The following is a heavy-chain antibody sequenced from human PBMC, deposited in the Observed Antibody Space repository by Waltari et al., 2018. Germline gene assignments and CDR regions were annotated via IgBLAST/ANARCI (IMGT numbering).Heavy chain of an antibody. J-gene: IGHJ4*02. CDR3: AKCEMYDSGWCAFFRY. CDR1: DFTLSKSD. D-gene: IGHD6-19*01. CDR2: LVRSGFGT. Sequence: DVRLSESGGGLAQPGGSLRLCCVASDFTLSKSDMSWVRQAPGKGLEWVSALVRSGFGTHYADSVKGRFAISRDNAKNTLYLQMNSLRAEDTAVYYCAKCEMYDSGWCAFFRYWGQGTLVTVSS. V-gene: IGHV3-23*01.